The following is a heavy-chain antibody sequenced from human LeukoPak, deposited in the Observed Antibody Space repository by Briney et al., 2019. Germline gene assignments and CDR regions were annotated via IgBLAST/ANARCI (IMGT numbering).Heavy chain of an antibody. CDR1: GYSFTTYW. D-gene: IGHD3-22*01. CDR2: ISAYNGNT. Sequence: GESLKISCKGSGYSFTTYWIGWVRQAPGQGLEWMGWISAYNGNTNYAQKLQGRVTMTTDTSTSTAYMELRSLRSDDTAVYYCARVRAGRVVVMPWDFDYWGQGTLVTVSS. V-gene: IGHV1-18*04. CDR3: ARVRAGRVVVMPWDFDY. J-gene: IGHJ4*02.